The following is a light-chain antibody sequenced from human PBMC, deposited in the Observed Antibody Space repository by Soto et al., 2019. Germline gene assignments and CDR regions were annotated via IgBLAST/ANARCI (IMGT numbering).Light chain of an antibody. CDR1: QRITTY. CDR2: TSG. CDR3: KQTYNTPYT. Sequence: IHMTQAPSSLSASVGDRVTITCRASQRITTYLNWYQQKPGEAPKLLISTSGTLQRGVPSRFIGSGSATDVTLTITGLQRADLATYFGKQTYNTPYTFGQGTKLEIK. J-gene: IGKJ2*01. V-gene: IGKV1-39*01.